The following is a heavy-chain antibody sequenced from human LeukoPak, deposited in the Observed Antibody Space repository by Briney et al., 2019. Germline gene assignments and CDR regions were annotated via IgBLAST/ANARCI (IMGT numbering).Heavy chain of an antibody. D-gene: IGHD3-3*01. CDR2: INHSGST. CDR3: ARGRRFLVATIFGRPKKFDY. J-gene: IGHJ4*02. CDR1: GGSFSGYY. Sequence: SETLSLTCAVYGGSFSGYYWSWIRQPPGKGLEWIGEINHSGSTNYNPSLKSRVTISVDTSKNQFSLKLSSVTAADTAVYYCARGRRFLVATIFGRPKKFDYWGQGTLVTVSS. V-gene: IGHV4-34*01.